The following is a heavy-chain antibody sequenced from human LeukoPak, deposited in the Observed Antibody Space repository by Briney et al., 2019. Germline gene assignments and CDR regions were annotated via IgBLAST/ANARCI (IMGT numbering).Heavy chain of an antibody. CDR1: GGSISSYY. V-gene: IGHV4-59*01. CDR3: ARAALGFCSGGTCPYYFDH. D-gene: IGHD2-15*01. J-gene: IGHJ4*02. CDR2: IYYSGST. Sequence: SETLSLTCTVSGGSISSYYWNWIRQPPGKGLEWIGYIYYSGSTNYNPSLKSRVTISVDMSKNQFSLRLNSVTAADSAVYYCARAALGFCSGGTCPYYFDHWGQGTLITVSS.